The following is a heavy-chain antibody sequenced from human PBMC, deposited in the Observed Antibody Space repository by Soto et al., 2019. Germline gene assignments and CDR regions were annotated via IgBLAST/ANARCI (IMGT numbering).Heavy chain of an antibody. CDR2: ISGSGGST. CDR3: AKIPHSSSWYLDAFDI. D-gene: IGHD6-13*01. V-gene: IGHV3-23*01. Sequence: EVPLLESGGGLVQPGGSLRLSCAASGFTFSSYAMSWVHQAPGKGLEWVSAISGSGGSTYYADSVKGRFTISRDNSKNTLYRQMNSLRAEDTAVYYCAKIPHSSSWYLDAFDIWGQGTMVTVSS. J-gene: IGHJ3*02. CDR1: GFTFSSYA.